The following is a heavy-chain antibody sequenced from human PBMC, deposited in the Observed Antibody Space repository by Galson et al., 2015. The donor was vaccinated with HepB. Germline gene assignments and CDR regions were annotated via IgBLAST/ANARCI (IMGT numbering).Heavy chain of an antibody. J-gene: IGHJ5*02. CDR1: GYTFTSYA. CDR2: INTNTGNP. V-gene: IGHV7-4-1*01. Sequence: SVKVSCKASGYTFTSYAMNWVRQAPGQGLEWMGWINTNTGNPTYAQGFTGRFVFSLDTSVSTAYLQICSLKAEDTAVYYCAREAAWVNWNAWGLWFDPWGQGTLVTVSS. D-gene: IGHD1-1*01. CDR3: AREAAWVNWNAWGLWFDP.